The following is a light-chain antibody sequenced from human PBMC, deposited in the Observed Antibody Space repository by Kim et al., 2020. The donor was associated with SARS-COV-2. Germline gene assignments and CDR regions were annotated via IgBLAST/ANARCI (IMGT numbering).Light chain of an antibody. CDR1: QGIRNY. CDR3: QKYDAAPLT. CDR2: TAS. Sequence: ASVGDRITITCRASQGIRNYLAWFQQKPGKVPKLLIYTASTLQPGVPSRFSGSGSGTDFTLTISSLQPEDVATYYCQKYDAAPLTFGGGTKVDIK. V-gene: IGKV1-27*01. J-gene: IGKJ4*01.